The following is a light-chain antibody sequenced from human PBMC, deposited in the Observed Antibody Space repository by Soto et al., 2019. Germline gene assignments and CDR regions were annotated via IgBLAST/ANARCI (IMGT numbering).Light chain of an antibody. V-gene: IGKV1-39*01. Sequence: DIQMTQSPSSLSASVGARVTITCRASQSISTYLNWFQQKPGRAPKLLIYLTSTLQRGVPSRFSGSGSGTDFTLTIGSLQPEDFATDYCQQSSTTPCTFGQGTKV. CDR2: LTS. CDR1: QSISTY. J-gene: IGKJ1*01. CDR3: QQSSTTPCT.